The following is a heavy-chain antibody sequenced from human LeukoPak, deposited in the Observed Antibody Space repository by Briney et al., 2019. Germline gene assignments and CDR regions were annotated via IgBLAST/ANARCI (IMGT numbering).Heavy chain of an antibody. V-gene: IGHV1-18*04. Sequence: ASVKVSCKASGFTFTNYGITWVRQAPGQGLEWVGWISAYNGNTNYAQKFEGRVTMTIDTSTSTVYMDLRSLRFDDTAVYYCAIHRDLYCGGDCYPFDYWGQGTLVTVSS. J-gene: IGHJ4*02. CDR2: ISAYNGNT. CDR3: AIHRDLYCGGDCYPFDY. CDR1: GFTFTNYG. D-gene: IGHD2-21*02.